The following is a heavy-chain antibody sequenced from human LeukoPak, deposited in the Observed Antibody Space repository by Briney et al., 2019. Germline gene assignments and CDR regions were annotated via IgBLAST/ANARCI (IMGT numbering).Heavy chain of an antibody. CDR1: GFTFSDYN. CDR3: AREGGNSLFDY. CDR2: ISRSGSTK. V-gene: IGHV3-11*04. J-gene: IGHJ4*02. D-gene: IGHD4-23*01. Sequence: GGSLRLSCAASGFTFSDYNMRWIRQAPGKGLEWVSSISRSGSTKYYADSVKGRFTISRDNAKNSLYLQMNSLRAEDTAVYYCAREGGNSLFDYWGQGTLVTVSS.